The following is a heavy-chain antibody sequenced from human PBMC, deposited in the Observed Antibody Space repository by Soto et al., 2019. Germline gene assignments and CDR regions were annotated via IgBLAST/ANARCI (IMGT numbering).Heavy chain of an antibody. CDR2: IYYSGST. CDR1: GGSISSYY. J-gene: IGHJ6*02. V-gene: IGHV4-59*01. D-gene: IGHD1-1*01. Sequence: PSETLSLTCTVSGGSISSYYWSWIRQPPEKGLEWIGYIYYSGSTDYNPSLKSRVAISVDTSKNQFSLKLSSVTAADTAVYYCARDRYADYYYYHGMHVWGQGTTVTVSS. CDR3: ARDRYADYYYYHGMHV.